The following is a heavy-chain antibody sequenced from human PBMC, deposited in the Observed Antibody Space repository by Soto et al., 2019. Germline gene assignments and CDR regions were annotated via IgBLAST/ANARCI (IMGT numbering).Heavy chain of an antibody. CDR2: MNPNSGNT. D-gene: IGHD3-10*01. V-gene: IGHV1-8*02. CDR3: TRAYGAETFDF. J-gene: IGHJ5*01. CDR1: GYTFTSYA. Sequence: GASVKVSCKASGYTFTSYAMHWVRQAPGHGLEWMGWMNPNSGNTGYAQNFRGRVTMTQNTAIGTAYMELSSLRSDVTATYYCTRAYGAETFDFWGQGTRVTVSS.